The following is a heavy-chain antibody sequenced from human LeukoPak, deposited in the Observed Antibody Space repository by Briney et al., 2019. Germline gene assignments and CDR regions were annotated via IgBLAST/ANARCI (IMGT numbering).Heavy chain of an antibody. J-gene: IGHJ4*02. CDR1: GGSINRYH. V-gene: IGHV4-4*07. Sequence: SETLSLTCTVSGGSINRYHWSWIRQPAGKGLEWIGRIQTSGSTNYNPSLKSRGTMSVDTSKNQFSLKLTSVTAADTAMYFCAREAVAGTGRGLDYWGQGTLVTVSS. CDR2: IQTSGST. D-gene: IGHD6-19*01. CDR3: AREAVAGTGRGLDY.